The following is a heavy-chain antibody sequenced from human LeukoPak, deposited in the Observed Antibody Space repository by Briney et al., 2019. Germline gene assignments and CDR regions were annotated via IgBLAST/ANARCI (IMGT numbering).Heavy chain of an antibody. V-gene: IGHV4-38-2*02. CDR3: ARVVDRYSGSSGGYYYYMDV. CDR2: IYHSGST. D-gene: IGHD6-6*01. Sequence: SETLSLTCTVSGYSISSGYYWGWIRQPPGKGLEWIGSIYHSGSTYYNPSLKSRVTISVDTSKNQFSLKLSSVTAADTAVYYCARVVDRYSGSSGGYYYYMDVWGKGTTVTVSS. J-gene: IGHJ6*03. CDR1: GYSISSGYY.